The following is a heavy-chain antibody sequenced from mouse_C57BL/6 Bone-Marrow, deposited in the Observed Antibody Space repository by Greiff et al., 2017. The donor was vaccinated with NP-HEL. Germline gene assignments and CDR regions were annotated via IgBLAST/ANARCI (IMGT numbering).Heavy chain of an antibody. CDR3: AREGNGGFAY. CDR1: GYTFTSYW. CDR2: IDPSDSYT. J-gene: IGHJ3*01. Sequence: QVQLQQPGAELVMPGASVKLSCKASGYTFTSYWMHWVKQRPGQGLEWIGEIDPSDSYTNYNQKFKGKSTLTVDKSSSTAYMQLSSLTSEDSAVYYCAREGNGGFAYWGQGTLVTVSA. V-gene: IGHV1-69*01.